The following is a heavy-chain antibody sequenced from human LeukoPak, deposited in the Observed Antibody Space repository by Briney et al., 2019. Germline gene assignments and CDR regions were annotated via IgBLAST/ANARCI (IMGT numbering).Heavy chain of an antibody. D-gene: IGHD6-19*01. J-gene: IGHJ1*01. Sequence: PSETLSLTCTVSGGSISSYYWTWLRQPPGKGLEWIGYINHSGSTNYNPSLKSRVTISVDTSKNQFSLKLSSVTAADTAVYYCARGPSSSGWYPPKYFQHWGQGTLVTVSS. CDR3: ARGPSSSGWYPPKYFQH. CDR1: GGSISSYY. CDR2: INHSGST. V-gene: IGHV4-59*12.